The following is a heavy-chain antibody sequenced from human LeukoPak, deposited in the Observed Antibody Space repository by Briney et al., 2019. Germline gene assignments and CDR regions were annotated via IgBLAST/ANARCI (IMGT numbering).Heavy chain of an antibody. J-gene: IGHJ4*02. D-gene: IGHD2-2*01. V-gene: IGHV3-30*02. CDR1: GFTFSSYG. Sequence: GGSLRLSCAASGFTFSSYGMHWVRQAPGKGLEWVAFIRYDGSNTYYADSVKGRFTISRDNSKNTLYLRMNSLRAEDTAIYYCAKDLGRYCSSTSCMGGYWGQGTLVTVSS. CDR3: AKDLGRYCSSTSCMGGY. CDR2: IRYDGSNT.